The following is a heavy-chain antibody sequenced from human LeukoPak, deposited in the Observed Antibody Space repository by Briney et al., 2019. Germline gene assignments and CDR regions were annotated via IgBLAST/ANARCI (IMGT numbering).Heavy chain of an antibody. V-gene: IGHV1-8*01. J-gene: IGHJ3*02. CDR3: ARVVVVPAADNDAFDI. D-gene: IGHD2-2*01. CDR2: MNPNSGNT. CDR1: GYTFTSYD. Sequence: ASVKVSCKASGYTFTSYDINWVRQATGQGLEWMGWMNPNSGNTGYAQKFQGRVIMTRNTSISTAYMELSSLRSEDTAVYYCARVVVVPAADNDAFDIWGQGTMVTVSS.